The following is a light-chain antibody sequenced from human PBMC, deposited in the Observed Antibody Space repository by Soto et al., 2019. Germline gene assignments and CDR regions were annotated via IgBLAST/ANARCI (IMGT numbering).Light chain of an antibody. CDR2: DVN. CDR1: SSDVGGYNY. J-gene: IGLJ3*02. Sequence: QSVLTQPASVSGSPGQSIAISCTGTSSDVGGYNYVSWYQQHPGKAPKLMIYDVNNRPSGVSDRFSGSKSGNTASLTISGLQAEDEADYYCSSYTSSSPWVFGRGTKLTVL. CDR3: SSYTSSSPWV. V-gene: IGLV2-14*03.